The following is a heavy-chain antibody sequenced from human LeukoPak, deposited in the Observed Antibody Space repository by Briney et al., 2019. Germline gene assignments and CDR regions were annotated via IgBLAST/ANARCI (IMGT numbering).Heavy chain of an antibody. J-gene: IGHJ4*02. CDR3: ARFPGISGWYVDGYFDY. D-gene: IGHD6-19*01. V-gene: IGHV4-59*01. Sequence: PSETLSLTCTVSGGSISSYYWSWIRQPPGKGLEWIGYIYYSGSTNYNPSLKSRVTISVDTSKNQFSLKLSSVTAADTAVYYCARFPGISGWYVDGYFDYWGQGTLVTVSS. CDR2: IYYSGST. CDR1: GGSISSYY.